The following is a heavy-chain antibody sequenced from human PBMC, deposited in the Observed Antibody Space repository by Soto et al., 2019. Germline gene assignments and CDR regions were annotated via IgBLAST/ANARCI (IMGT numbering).Heavy chain of an antibody. Sequence: GGSLRLSCAASGFTFSSYAMHWVRQAPGKGLEWVAVISYDGSNKYYADSMNGRFTISRDNSKNTLYLQMNSLRAEDTAVYYCAREPFGYDSSGYLDYWGQGTLVTVSS. CDR3: AREPFGYDSSGYLDY. CDR1: GFTFSSYA. CDR2: ISYDGSNK. D-gene: IGHD3-22*01. V-gene: IGHV3-30*04. J-gene: IGHJ4*02.